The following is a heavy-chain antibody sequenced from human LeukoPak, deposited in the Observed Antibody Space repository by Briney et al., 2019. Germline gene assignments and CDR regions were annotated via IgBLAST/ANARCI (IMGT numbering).Heavy chain of an antibody. CDR3: ARAPEAGIQLWLGSHDAFDI. J-gene: IGHJ3*02. Sequence: SETLSLTCAVYGGSFSGYYWSWIRQPPGKGLEWIGEINHSGSTNYNPSLKSRVTISVDTSKNQFSLKLSSVTAADTAVYYCARAPEAGIQLWLGSHDAFDIWGQGTMVTVSS. V-gene: IGHV4-34*01. D-gene: IGHD5-18*01. CDR1: GGSFSGYY. CDR2: INHSGST.